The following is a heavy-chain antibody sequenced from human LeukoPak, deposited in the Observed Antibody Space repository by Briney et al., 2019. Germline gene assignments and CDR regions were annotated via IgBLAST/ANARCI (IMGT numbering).Heavy chain of an antibody. Sequence: SETLSLTCTVSGGSISSYYWSWIRQPPGKGLEWIGYIYYSGSTNYNPSLKSRVTISVDTSKNQFSLKLSSVTAADTAVYYCARGEDGYNYPHWYFDLWGRGTLVTVSS. CDR2: IYYSGST. V-gene: IGHV4-59*01. D-gene: IGHD5-24*01. CDR1: GGSISSYY. J-gene: IGHJ2*01. CDR3: ARGEDGYNYPHWYFDL.